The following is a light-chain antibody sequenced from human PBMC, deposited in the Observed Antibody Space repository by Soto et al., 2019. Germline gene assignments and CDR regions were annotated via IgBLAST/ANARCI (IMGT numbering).Light chain of an antibody. Sequence: DIQMTQSPSSLSASVGDRVTITCQASQDISDSLNWYQQKPGKAPKILIYDASNLETGVPSRFSGSGSAADFTFTISGLQPEDIATYYCHQTYSTRYTFGQGTKLEIK. CDR3: HQTYSTRYT. CDR2: DAS. CDR1: QDISDS. J-gene: IGKJ2*01. V-gene: IGKV1-33*01.